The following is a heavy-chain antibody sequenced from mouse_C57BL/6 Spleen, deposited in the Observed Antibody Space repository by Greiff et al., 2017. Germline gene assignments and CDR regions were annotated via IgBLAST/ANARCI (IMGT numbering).Heavy chain of an antibody. J-gene: IGHJ1*03. CDR3: TTYYYDWYFDV. Sequence: VQLQQSGAELVRPGASVKLSCTASGFNIKDDYMHWVKQRPEQGLEWIGWIDPENGDTEYASKFQGKATITADTSSNTAYLQLSSLTSEDTAVYYCTTYYYDWYFDVWGTGTTVTVSS. CDR2: IDPENGDT. CDR1: GFNIKDDY. V-gene: IGHV14-4*01. D-gene: IGHD1-1*01.